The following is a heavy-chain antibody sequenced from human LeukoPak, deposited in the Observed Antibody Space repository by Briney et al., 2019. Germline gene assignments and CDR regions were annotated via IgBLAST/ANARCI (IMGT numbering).Heavy chain of an antibody. Sequence: GGSLRLSCVGSGFTFSSPWIHWVRQAPGKGLVWVSRLNTDGSNTAYADSVEGRFTLSSDNAKNTVYLQMNSLRDDDTGLYYCARGAVAPDTWGQGTLVIVSS. D-gene: IGHD2-21*01. CDR2: LNTDGSNT. V-gene: IGHV3-74*01. J-gene: IGHJ4*02. CDR1: GFTFSSPW. CDR3: ARGAVAPDT.